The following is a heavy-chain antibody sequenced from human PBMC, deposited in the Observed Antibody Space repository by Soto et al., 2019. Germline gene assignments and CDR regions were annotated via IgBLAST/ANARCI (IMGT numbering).Heavy chain of an antibody. CDR2: IIPIFGTA. Sequence: AVKVSCKGSGGTFSSYAISWVRQAPGQGLEWMGGIIPIFGTANYAQKFQGRVTITADESTSTAYMELSSLRSEDTAVYYCARFSGIAVAGRHPRFDYWGQGPLATGSA. D-gene: IGHD6-19*01. V-gene: IGHV1-69*13. J-gene: IGHJ4*02. CDR1: GGTFSSYA. CDR3: ARFSGIAVAGRHPRFDY.